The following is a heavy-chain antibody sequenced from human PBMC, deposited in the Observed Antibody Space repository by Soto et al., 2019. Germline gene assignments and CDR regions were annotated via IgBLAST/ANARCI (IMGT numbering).Heavy chain of an antibody. J-gene: IGHJ6*03. CDR1: GGSISSGDYH. D-gene: IGHD2-2*01. CDR3: AREVIVVVPAARYMDV. Sequence: QVQLQESGPGMVKPSQTLSLTCTVSGGSISSGDYHWSWIRQHPGKGLEWIGYIYYSGTTYYNPSLKSRVTISVDTSKNQCSLKVSSVTAADTAVYYCAREVIVVVPAARYMDVWGKGTTVTVSS. V-gene: IGHV4-31*03. CDR2: IYYSGTT.